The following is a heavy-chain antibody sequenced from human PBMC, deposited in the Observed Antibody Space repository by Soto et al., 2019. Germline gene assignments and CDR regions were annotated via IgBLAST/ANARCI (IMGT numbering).Heavy chain of an antibody. Sequence: SETLSVTCTVSGGSISSYYWSWIRQPPGKGLEWIGYIYYSGSTNYNPSLKSRVTISVDTSKNQFSLKLSSVTAADTAVYYCARGVIFWTSWGQGTLVTVSS. CDR3: ARGVIFWTS. CDR1: GGSISSYY. J-gene: IGHJ4*02. V-gene: IGHV4-59*01. CDR2: IYYSGST. D-gene: IGHD3-9*01.